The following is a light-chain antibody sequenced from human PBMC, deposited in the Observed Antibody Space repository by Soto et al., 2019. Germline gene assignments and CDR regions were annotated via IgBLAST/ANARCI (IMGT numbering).Light chain of an antibody. V-gene: IGLV2-18*02. CDR3: SSYTSSSTWV. CDR1: SSDVGSYNR. CDR2: EVN. Sequence: QSVLTQPPSVSGSPGQSVTISCTGTSSDVGSYNRVSWYQQPPGTAPKLMIYEVNNRPSGVPYRFSGSKSGNTASLTISGLQAEDEADYYCSSYTSSSTWVFGGGTKLTVL. J-gene: IGLJ2*01.